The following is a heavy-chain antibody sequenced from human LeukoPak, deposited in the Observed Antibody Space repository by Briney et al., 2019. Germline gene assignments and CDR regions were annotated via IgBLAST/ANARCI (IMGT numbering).Heavy chain of an antibody. V-gene: IGHV5-10-1*01. Sequence: GESLKISCKGSGYRFTSYWISWVRQMPGKGLEWMGRIDPSDSYTNYSPSFQGHVAISADKSISTAYLQWSSLKASDTAMYYCARRALPPAYCGGDCYDAFDIWGQGTMVTVSS. CDR1: GYRFTSYW. D-gene: IGHD2-21*02. CDR2: IDPSDSYT. J-gene: IGHJ3*02. CDR3: ARRALPPAYCGGDCYDAFDI.